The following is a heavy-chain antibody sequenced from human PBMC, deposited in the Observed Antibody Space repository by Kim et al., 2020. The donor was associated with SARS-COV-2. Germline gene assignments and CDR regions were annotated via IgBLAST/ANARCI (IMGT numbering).Heavy chain of an antibody. V-gene: IGHV4-34*01. CDR2: INHSGST. J-gene: IGHJ1*01. CDR3: ARDLSYGETVLQH. CDR1: GGSFSGYY. Sequence: SETLSLTCAVYGGSFSGYYWSWIRQPPGKGLEWIGEINHSGSTNYNPSLKSRVTISVDTSKNQFSLKLSSVTAADTAVYYCARDLSYGETVLQHWGQGTLVTVSS. D-gene: IGHD4-17*01.